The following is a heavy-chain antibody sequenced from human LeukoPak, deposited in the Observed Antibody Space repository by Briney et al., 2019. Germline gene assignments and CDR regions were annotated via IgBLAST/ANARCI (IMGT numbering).Heavy chain of an antibody. CDR3: TRDRARGTQDY. CDR1: VGSFTDYF. J-gene: IGHJ4*02. V-gene: IGHV4-39*07. D-gene: IGHD1-26*01. CDR2: IYYSGRT. Sequence: KTSDTLSLTCTVPVGSFTDYFWGWIRQPPGRGLEWIGSIYYSGRTFYNPSLKNRVSISLDTSKGQFSLNLDSVTAADTAVYFCTRDRARGTQDYWGQGTLVTVS.